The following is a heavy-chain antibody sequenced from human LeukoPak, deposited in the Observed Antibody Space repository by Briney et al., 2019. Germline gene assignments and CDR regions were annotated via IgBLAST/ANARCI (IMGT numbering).Heavy chain of an antibody. D-gene: IGHD3-22*01. CDR2: VSGSGRDT. Sequence: GGSLRLSCAASGFTFSTFAMSWVRQAPGKGLQWVSAVSGSGRDTYYIDSVKGRFTISRDNSKNTLFLQVDSVRAEDTAIYYCAKDPLDSSGRPYYGMDVWGQGTTVTVSS. J-gene: IGHJ6*02. V-gene: IGHV3-23*01. CDR1: GFTFSTFA. CDR3: AKDPLDSSGRPYYGMDV.